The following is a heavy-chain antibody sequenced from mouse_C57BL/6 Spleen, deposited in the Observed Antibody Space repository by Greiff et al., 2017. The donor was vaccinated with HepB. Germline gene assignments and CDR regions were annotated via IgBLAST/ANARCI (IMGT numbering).Heavy chain of an antibody. D-gene: IGHD2-1*01. V-gene: IGHV2-2*01. CDR2: IWSGGST. Sequence: QVQLKESGPGLVQPSQSLSITCTVSGFSLTSYGVHWVRQSPGKGLEWLGVIWSGGSTDYNAAFISRLSISKDNSKSQVFFKMNSLQADDTAIYYCARNGGGNYVDYAMDYWGQGTSVTVSS. CDR1: GFSLTSYG. CDR3: ARNGGGNYVDYAMDY. J-gene: IGHJ4*01.